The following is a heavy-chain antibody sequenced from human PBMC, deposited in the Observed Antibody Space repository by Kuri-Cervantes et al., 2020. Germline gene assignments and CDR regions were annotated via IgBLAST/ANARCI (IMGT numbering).Heavy chain of an antibody. J-gene: IGHJ4*02. V-gene: IGHV4-34*01. Sequence: GSLRLSCAVYGGSFSGYHWSWIRQPPGKGLEWIGSIYHSGSTNYNPSLKSRVTISVDTSKNHFSLRLTSVSAADTAIYYCASQKYFDSSGNYFGGYYFDHWGQGTQVTVSS. CDR2: IYHSGST. CDR1: GGSFSGYH. CDR3: ASQKYFDSSGNYFGGYYFDH. D-gene: IGHD3-22*01.